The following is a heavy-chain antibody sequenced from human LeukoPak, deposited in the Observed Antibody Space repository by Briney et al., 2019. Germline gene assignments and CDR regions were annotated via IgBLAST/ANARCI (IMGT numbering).Heavy chain of an antibody. D-gene: IGHD3-10*01. J-gene: IGHJ4*02. CDR3: ARGHSGDKTRYGSGSYYNDY. V-gene: IGHV3-21*01. CDR1: GFTFSSYS. CDR2: ISSSSSYI. Sequence: GGSLRLSCAASGFTFSSYSMNWVRQAPGKGLEWVSSISSSSSYIYYADSVKGRFTISRDNAKNSLYLQMNSLRAEDTAVYYCARGHSGDKTRYGSGSYYNDYWGQGTLVTVSS.